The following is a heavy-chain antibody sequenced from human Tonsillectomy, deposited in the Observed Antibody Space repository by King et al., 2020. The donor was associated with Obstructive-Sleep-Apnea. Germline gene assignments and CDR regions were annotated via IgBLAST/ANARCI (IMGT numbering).Heavy chain of an antibody. J-gene: IGHJ6*02. CDR3: ARQQYYYYGMDV. V-gene: IGHV4-59*08. Sequence: VQLQESGPGLVKPSETLSLTCIVSGGSISGYYWSWIRQPPGKGLEWIGYIYYSGSANYNPSLKSRVIISVDTSKNQFALNLSSVTAADTAVYYCARQQYYYYGMDVYGQGTTVTVSS. CDR2: IYYSGSA. CDR1: GGSISGYY.